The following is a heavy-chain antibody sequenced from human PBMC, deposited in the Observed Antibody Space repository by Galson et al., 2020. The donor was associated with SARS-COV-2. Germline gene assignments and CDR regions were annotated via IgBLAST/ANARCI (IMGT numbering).Heavy chain of an antibody. CDR2: ISYDGSNK. V-gene: IGHV3-30*04. D-gene: IGHD3-10*01. CDR3: ARDGGSGSYGPPGLLDY. CDR1: GFTFSSYA. J-gene: IGHJ4*02. Sequence: GESLKISCAASGFTFSSYAMHWVRQAPGKGLEWVAVISYDGSNKYYADSVKGRFTISRDNSKNTLYLQMNSLRAEDTAVYYCARDGGSGSYGPPGLLDYWGQGTLVTVSS.